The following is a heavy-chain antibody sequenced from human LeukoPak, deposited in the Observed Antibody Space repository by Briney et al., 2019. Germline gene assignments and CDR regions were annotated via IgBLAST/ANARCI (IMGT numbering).Heavy chain of an antibody. CDR2: IYHSGST. J-gene: IGHJ5*02. D-gene: IGHD2-2*01. Sequence: PPQTMSLTCAVSGGSISSGGYSWSWIRQPPGKGLEWIGYIYHSGSTYYNPSLKSRVTISVDRSKNQFSLKLSSVTAADTAVYYCARGDCSSTSCYALSWFDPWGQGALVSVS. CDR1: GGSISSGGYS. CDR3: ARGDCSSTSCYALSWFDP. V-gene: IGHV4-30-2*01.